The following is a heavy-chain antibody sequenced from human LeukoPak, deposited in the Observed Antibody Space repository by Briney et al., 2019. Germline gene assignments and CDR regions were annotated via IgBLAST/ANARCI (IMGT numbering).Heavy chain of an antibody. CDR2: IKGGGGDP. CDR1: GFTFSTYA. CDR3: AKGGHDFTPFYW. D-gene: IGHD2-21*02. Sequence: GGSLRLSCAASGFTFSTYAMGWVRQAPGKGLEWVSSIKGGGGDPFYADSVNGRFTISRDNSKNTLFLQLDSLRAEDTAVYYCAKGGHDFTPFYWWGQGTLVTVSS. V-gene: IGHV3-23*01. J-gene: IGHJ4*02.